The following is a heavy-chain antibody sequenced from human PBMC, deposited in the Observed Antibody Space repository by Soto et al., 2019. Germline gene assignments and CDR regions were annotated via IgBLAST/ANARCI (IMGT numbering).Heavy chain of an antibody. V-gene: IGHV3-9*01. CDR2: ISWNSGSI. Sequence: HPGGSLRLSCAASGFTFDDYAMHWVRQAPGKGLEWVSGISWNSGSIGYADSVKGRFTISRDNAKNSLYLQMNSLRAEDTALYYCAKDGYCSSTSCYLYYYGMDVWGQGTTVTVYS. D-gene: IGHD2-2*01. J-gene: IGHJ6*02. CDR1: GFTFDDYA. CDR3: AKDGYCSSTSCYLYYYGMDV.